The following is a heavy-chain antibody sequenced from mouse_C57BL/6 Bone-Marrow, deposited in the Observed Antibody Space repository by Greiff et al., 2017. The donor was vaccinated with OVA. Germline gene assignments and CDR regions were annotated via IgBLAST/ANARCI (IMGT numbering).Heavy chain of an antibody. CDR1: GYTFTSYW. D-gene: IGHD4-1*01. V-gene: IGHV1-64*01. CDR3: ARGILGLWFAY. CDR2: IHPNSGST. Sequence: QVQLQQPGAELVKPGASVTLSCKASGYTFTSYWMHWVKQRPGQGLEWIGMIHPNSGSTNYNEKFKSKATLTVDKSSSTAYMQLSSLTSEDSAVYYCARGILGLWFAYWGQGTLVTVSA. J-gene: IGHJ3*01.